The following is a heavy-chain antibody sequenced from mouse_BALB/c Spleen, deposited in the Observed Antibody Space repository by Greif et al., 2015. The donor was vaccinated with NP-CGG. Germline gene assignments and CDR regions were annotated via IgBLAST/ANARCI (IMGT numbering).Heavy chain of an antibody. J-gene: IGHJ4*01. D-gene: IGHD4-1*01. V-gene: IGHV1-84*02. CDR3: ARRTGTEAMDY. Sequence: QVQLQQPGPELVKPGASVKISCKASGYTFTDYYINWVNQKPGQGLEWIGWIYPGSGNTKYNEKFKGKATLTVDTSSSTAYMQFSNLTSEDTAVYFCARRTGTEAMDYWGQGTSVTVSS. CDR2: IYPGSGNT. CDR1: GYTFTDYY.